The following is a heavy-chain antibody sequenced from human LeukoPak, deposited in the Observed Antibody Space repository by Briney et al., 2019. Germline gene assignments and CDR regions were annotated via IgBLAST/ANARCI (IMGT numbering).Heavy chain of an antibody. CDR2: INDSGSI. CDR1: GRSFSGYY. V-gene: IGHV4-34*01. J-gene: IGHJ4*02. D-gene: IGHD5-24*01. CDR3: ARGRRW. Sequence: KPSETLSLTCAVYGRSFSGYYWTWIRQPPGKGLEWIGEINDSGSINYNPTLKSRVTISVDTSKNQFSLKLTSVTAADTAVYYCARGRRWWGQGTLVTVS.